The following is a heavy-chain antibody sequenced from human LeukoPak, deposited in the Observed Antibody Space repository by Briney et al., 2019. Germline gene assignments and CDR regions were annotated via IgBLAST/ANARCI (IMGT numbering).Heavy chain of an antibody. CDR2: ISAYNGNT. D-gene: IGHD3-3*01. CDR3: ARSITIFGVVMSFDY. V-gene: IGHV1-18*01. Sequence: ASVTVSCKASGYTFTNYGISWVRQAPGHGLEWMGWISAYNGNTNYAQKLQGRVTMTTDTSTSTAYMELRSLRSDDTAVYYCARSITIFGVVMSFDYWGQGALVTVSS. J-gene: IGHJ4*02. CDR1: GYTFTNYG.